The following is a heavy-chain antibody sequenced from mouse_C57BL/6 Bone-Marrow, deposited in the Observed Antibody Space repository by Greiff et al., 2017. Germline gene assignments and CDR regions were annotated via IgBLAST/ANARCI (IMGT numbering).Heavy chain of an antibody. CDR2: IYPRSGNT. CDR1: GYTFTSYG. J-gene: IGHJ3*01. D-gene: IGHD1-1*01. Sequence: QVQLQQSGAELARPGASVKLSCKASGYTFTSYGISWVKQRTGQGLEWIGEIYPRSGNTYYNEKFKGKATLTADKSSSTSYMELRSLTSEASAVYFCANYGSSTFAYWGQGTLVTVSA. V-gene: IGHV1-81*01. CDR3: ANYGSSTFAY.